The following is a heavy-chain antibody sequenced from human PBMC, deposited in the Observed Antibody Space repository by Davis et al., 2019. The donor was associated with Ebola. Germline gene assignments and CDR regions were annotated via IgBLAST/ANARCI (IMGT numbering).Heavy chain of an antibody. D-gene: IGHD6-6*01. J-gene: IGHJ6*02. CDR1: GGSISSGGYS. V-gene: IGHV4-30-2*01. Sequence: SETLSLTCTVSGGSISSGGYSWSWIRQPPGKGLEWIGYIYHSGSTYYNPSLKSRVTISVDRSKNQFSLKLSSVTAADTAVYYCARFGIAARSYYYYGMDVWGQGTTVTVSS. CDR2: IYHSGST. CDR3: ARFGIAARSYYYYGMDV.